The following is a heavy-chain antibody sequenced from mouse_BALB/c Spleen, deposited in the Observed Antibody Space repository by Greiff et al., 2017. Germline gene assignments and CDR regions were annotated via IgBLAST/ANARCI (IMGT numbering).Heavy chain of an antibody. D-gene: IGHD2-1*01. V-gene: IGHV1-14*01. J-gene: IGHJ2*01. CDR2: INPYNDGT. Sequence: VHVKQSGPELVKPGASVKMSCKASGYTFTSYVMHWVKQKPGQGLEGIGYINPYNDGTKYNEKFKGKATLTSDKSSSTAYMELSSLTSEDSAVYYCARPLLGPYGNYGYWGQGTTLTVAS. CDR3: ARPLLGPYGNYGY. CDR1: GYTFTSYV.